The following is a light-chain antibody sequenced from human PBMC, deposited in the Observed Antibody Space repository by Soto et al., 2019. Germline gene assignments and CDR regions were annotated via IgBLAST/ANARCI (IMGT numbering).Light chain of an antibody. CDR2: DAS. Sequence: DIQMTQSPTTPSASVGDRVIITCRASQRMSAWLAWYQQKPGKAPTLLIYDASSLENGVPSRFSGSGSGTDFTLTISSLQPNDFATYYCQQYDTYPWTFGQGTRWIS. V-gene: IGKV1-5*01. CDR3: QQYDTYPWT. J-gene: IGKJ1*01. CDR1: QRMSAW.